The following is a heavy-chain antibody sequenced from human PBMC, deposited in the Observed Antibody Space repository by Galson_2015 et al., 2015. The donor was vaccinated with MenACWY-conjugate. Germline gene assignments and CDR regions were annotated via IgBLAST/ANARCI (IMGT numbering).Heavy chain of an antibody. D-gene: IGHD3-10*01. CDR2: IIPVFERT. V-gene: IGHV1-69*13. Sequence: SVKVSCKASGGIFSTYAVSWIRQAPGQGLEWLGGIIPVFERTIYAQRFQGRVSITADEPTTTVYMELTGLTSEDTAVYYCAKEGTWRDLYYMDLWGKGTTVIVSS. J-gene: IGHJ6*03. CDR1: GGIFSTYA. CDR3: AKEGTWRDLYYMDL.